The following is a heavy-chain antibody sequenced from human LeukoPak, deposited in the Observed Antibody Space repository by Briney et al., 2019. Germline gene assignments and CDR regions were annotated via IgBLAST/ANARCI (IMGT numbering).Heavy chain of an antibody. CDR3: ARDLYSSSSESY. D-gene: IGHD6-6*01. V-gene: IGHV1-2*06. J-gene: IGHJ4*02. CDR2: INPNSGGT. Sequence: ASVKVSCKASGYTFTGYYMHWVRQAPGQGLEWKGRINPNSGGTNYAQKFQGRVTMTRDTSISTAYMELSRLRSDDTAVYYCARDLYSSSSESYWGQGTLVTVSS. CDR1: GYTFTGYY.